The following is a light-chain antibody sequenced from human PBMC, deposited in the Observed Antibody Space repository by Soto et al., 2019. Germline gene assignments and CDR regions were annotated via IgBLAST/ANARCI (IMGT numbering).Light chain of an antibody. J-gene: IGKJ1*01. CDR1: QSVSSIF. V-gene: IGKV3-20*01. CDR3: QQYGSSPRT. CDR2: GAS. Sequence: EIVLTQSPGTLSLSPGERATLSCRASQSVSSIFLAWYQHKPGQASRLLIYGASTRATGIPDRFSGSGSGTDFILTISRLEPEDFAVYYCQQYGSSPRTFGHGTRVEIK.